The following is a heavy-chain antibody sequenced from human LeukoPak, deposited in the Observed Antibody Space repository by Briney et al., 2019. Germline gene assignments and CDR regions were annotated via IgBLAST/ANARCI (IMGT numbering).Heavy chain of an antibody. D-gene: IGHD2-15*01. V-gene: IGHV3-30*18. Sequence: GGSLRLSCAASGFTFSSYGMHWVRQAPGKGLEWVAVISYDGSNKYYADSVKGRFTISRDNSKNTLYLQMNSLRAEDTDVYYCAKGAGCSGGSCYPEGPYYFDYWGQGTLVTVSS. CDR2: ISYDGSNK. CDR3: AKGAGCSGGSCYPEGPYYFDY. CDR1: GFTFSSYG. J-gene: IGHJ4*02.